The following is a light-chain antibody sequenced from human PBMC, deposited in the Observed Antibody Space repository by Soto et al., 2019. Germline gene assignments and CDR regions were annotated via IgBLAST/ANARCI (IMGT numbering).Light chain of an antibody. CDR3: QQYHIYSWT. J-gene: IGKJ1*01. CDR2: KAS. CDR1: QDIKNY. V-gene: IGKV1-5*03. Sequence: DIEMTQSPSSLSASVGGRVTISCQASQDIKNYLNWYQQKSGKAPKLLIYKASSLKSGVPSRCSRGGSGTEFTLTISSLQPDDFATYYCQQYHIYSWTFGQGTKVDIK.